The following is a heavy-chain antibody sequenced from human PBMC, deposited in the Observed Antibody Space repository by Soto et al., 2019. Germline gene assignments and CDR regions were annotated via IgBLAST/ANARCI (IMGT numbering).Heavy chain of an antibody. CDR1: GFTFSSSA. D-gene: IGHD3-10*01. V-gene: IGHV3-64D*06. J-gene: IGHJ6*02. CDR2: ISSNGGIT. Sequence: PGGSLRLSCSASGFTFSSSAMHWVRQAPGKGLEYVSAISSNGGITYYADSVKDRFTISRDNSKNTLYLQVNSLRIEDTAVYYCVKSSRRDIKASRDMDVWGQGTTVTGSS. CDR3: VKSSRRDIKASRDMDV.